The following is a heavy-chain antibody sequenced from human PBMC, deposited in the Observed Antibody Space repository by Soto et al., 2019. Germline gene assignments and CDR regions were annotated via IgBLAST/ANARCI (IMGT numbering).Heavy chain of an antibody. V-gene: IGHV4-39*01. D-gene: IGHD4-4*01. CDR3: ARHAAGYSNYAFEDFDH. CDR2: IYYRGST. Sequence: SETLSLTCAVYGDSIIRTTYYWGWIRQPPGKGLEWIGRIYYRGSTYYNPSLKSRVTISVDTSRNQFSVQLRSVSAADTSVYYCARHAAGYSNYAFEDFDHWGQGTLVTVSS. J-gene: IGHJ4*02. CDR1: GDSIIRTTYY.